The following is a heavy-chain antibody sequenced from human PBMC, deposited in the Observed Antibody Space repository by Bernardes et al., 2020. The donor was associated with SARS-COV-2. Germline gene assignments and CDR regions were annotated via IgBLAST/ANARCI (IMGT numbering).Heavy chain of an antibody. J-gene: IGHJ6*02. V-gene: IGHV4-34*01. CDR2: INHSETT. Sequence: SLATTCAVYGGSFRGYYWNWIRQPPGQGLAWIGEINHSETTHYNPSLKSRVTISVDTSKNQFSLKLSSVTAADTAVYYCARGIPLLYSSSRDYYYYGMDVWGQGTTVTVSS. CDR1: GGSFRGYY. D-gene: IGHD6-6*01. CDR3: ARGIPLLYSSSRDYYYYGMDV.